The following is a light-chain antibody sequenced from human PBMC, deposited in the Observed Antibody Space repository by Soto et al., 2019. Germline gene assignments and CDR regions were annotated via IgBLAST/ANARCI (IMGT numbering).Light chain of an antibody. Sequence: EIVLTQSPGTLSLSPGDRATLSCGASQSVSSSYLAWYQQKPGQAPRILIYGESSRATGIPDRFSGSGSGTDFTLTISRLEPEDFAVYYCQQYGSSPLTXGGGTKVDIK. J-gene: IGKJ4*01. CDR1: QSVSSSY. CDR2: GES. V-gene: IGKV3-20*01. CDR3: QQYGSSPLT.